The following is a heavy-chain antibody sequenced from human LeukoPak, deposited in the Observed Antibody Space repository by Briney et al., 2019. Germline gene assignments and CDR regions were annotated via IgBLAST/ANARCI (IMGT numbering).Heavy chain of an antibody. CDR3: AGIVATNDAFDI. V-gene: IGHV1-46*03. CDR2: INPSGGST. D-gene: IGHD5-12*01. J-gene: IGHJ3*02. CDR1: GYTFTSCY. Sequence: GASMKVSCKASGYTFTSCYMHWVRQAPGQGLEWMGIINPSGGSTSYAQKFQGRVTMTRDTSTSTVYMELSSLRSEDTAVYYCAGIVATNDAFDIWGQGTMVTVSS.